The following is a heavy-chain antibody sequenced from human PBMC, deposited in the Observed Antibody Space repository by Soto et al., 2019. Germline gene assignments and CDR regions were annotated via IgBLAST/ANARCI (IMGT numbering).Heavy chain of an antibody. CDR3: ARKLVRSGTGYCTSSNCFRDFYYGMDV. V-gene: IGHV1-18*04. J-gene: IGHJ6*02. Sequence: ASVKVSCKASGYTFTNYAISLVRQAPGQGLEWVGWISPYTGNTIYAQKFQGKVIMTTDTSTSTAHIELRSLRSDDTPVYYCARKLVRSGTGYCTSSNCFRDFYYGMDVWGQGTTVTVSS. CDR2: ISPYTGNT. D-gene: IGHD2-8*01. CDR1: GYTFTNYA.